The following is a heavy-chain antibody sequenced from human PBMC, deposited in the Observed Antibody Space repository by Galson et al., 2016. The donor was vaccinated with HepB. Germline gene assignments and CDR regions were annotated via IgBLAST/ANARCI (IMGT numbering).Heavy chain of an antibody. CDR2: ISGDGRTI. J-gene: IGHJ3*01. CDR3: AKEGVAYTTTWFSAFDF. V-gene: IGHV3-11*04. D-gene: IGHD2-2*01. CDR1: GFTFSYYY. Sequence: SLSLSCAASGFTFSYYYMSWIRQAPGKGLEWVSYISGDGRTINYADSVKGRFTISRDNSKSTLYLQMNSLRVEDTAVYYCAKEGVAYTTTWFSAFDFWGQGTMVTVSS.